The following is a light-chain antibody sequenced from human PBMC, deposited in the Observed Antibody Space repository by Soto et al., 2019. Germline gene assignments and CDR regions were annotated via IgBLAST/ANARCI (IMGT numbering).Light chain of an antibody. J-gene: IGKJ1*01. CDR3: QQRSNWPTT. CDR1: QSVSSN. CDR2: GAS. V-gene: IGKV3-15*01. Sequence: EIVMTQSPATLSVSPWERATLSCRASQSVSSNLAWYQQKPGQAPRLLINGASTRATGIPARFSGSGSGTDFTLTISSLEPEDFAVYYCQQRSNWPTTFGQGTKV.